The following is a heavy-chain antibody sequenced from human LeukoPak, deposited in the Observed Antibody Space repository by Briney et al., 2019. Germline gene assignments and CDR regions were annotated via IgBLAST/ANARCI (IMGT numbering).Heavy chain of an antibody. CDR2: IYHSGST. CDR1: GGSISSGGYY. J-gene: IGHJ4*02. V-gene: IGHV4-30-2*01. Sequence: SETLSLTCTVSGGSISSGGYYWSWIRQPPGKGLEWIGYIYHSGSTYYNPSLKSRVTISVDRSKNQFSLKLSSVTAADTAVYYCARDIQVGTNAGFDYWGQGTLVTVSS. CDR3: ARDIQVGTNAGFDY. D-gene: IGHD1-14*01.